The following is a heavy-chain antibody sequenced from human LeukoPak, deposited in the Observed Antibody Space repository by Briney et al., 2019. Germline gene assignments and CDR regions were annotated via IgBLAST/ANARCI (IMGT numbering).Heavy chain of an antibody. Sequence: PGGPLRLSCAASGFTFSIYAMSWVRQAPGKGLEWVSAISGSGGSTYYADSVKGRFTISRDNSKNTLYLQMNSLRAEDTAVYYCAKLNIVVVPAASLDYWGQGTLVTVSS. V-gene: IGHV3-23*01. CDR3: AKLNIVVVPAASLDY. CDR2: ISGSGGST. D-gene: IGHD2-2*01. J-gene: IGHJ4*02. CDR1: GFTFSIYA.